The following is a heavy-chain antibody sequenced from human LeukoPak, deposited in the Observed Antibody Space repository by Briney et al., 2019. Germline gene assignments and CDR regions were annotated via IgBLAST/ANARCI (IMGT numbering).Heavy chain of an antibody. CDR1: GYTFTGYY. J-gene: IGHJ3*02. CDR3: AREATGTTDSDAFDI. V-gene: IGHV1-2*02. CDR2: INPNSGGT. Sequence: ASVKVSCKASGYTFTGYYMHWVRQAPGQGIEWMGWINPNSGGTNYAQKFQGRVTMTRDTSISTAYMELSRLRSDDTAVYYCAREATGTTDSDAFDIWGQGTMVTVSS. D-gene: IGHD1-1*01.